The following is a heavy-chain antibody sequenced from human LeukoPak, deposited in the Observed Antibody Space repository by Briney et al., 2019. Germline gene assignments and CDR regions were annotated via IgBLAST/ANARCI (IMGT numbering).Heavy chain of an antibody. CDR1: GFTFTNAW. CDR2: IKSKTDGGTT. CDR3: STYSRYASFDI. D-gene: IGHD4-11*01. J-gene: IGHJ3*02. V-gene: IGHV3-15*01. Sequence: PGGSLRPSCAASGFTFTNAWMSWVRQAPGKGLEWVGLIKSKTDGGTTDCAAPVKGRFSISRDDSKNTLHLQMNSLKTEDTAVYYCSTYSRYASFDIWGQGTLVTVSS.